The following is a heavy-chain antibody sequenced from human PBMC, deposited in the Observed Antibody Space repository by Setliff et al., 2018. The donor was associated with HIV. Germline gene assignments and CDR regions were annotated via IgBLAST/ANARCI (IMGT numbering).Heavy chain of an antibody. D-gene: IGHD6-13*01. CDR2: INHSGST. J-gene: IGHJ4*02. Sequence: SETLSLTCAVYGGSFSGYYWSWIRQSPGKGLEWLGEINHSGSTNYNPSLESRVTISVDTSKNQFSLKLSSVTAADTAVYYCARGYSSSYYFDHWGQGTLVTVSS. CDR3: ARGYSSSYYFDH. V-gene: IGHV4-34*01. CDR1: GGSFSGYY.